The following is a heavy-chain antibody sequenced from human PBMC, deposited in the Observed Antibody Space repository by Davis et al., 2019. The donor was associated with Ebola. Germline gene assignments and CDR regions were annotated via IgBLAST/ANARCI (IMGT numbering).Heavy chain of an antibody. D-gene: IGHD5-12*01. V-gene: IGHV3-7*03. CDR3: VSGDGRGSSYDMDV. Sequence: GDSLKISCAASGLTFSHYWMSWVRQAQGKGPEWVAIINQYESEKYYVDSVKGRFTISRDNAKNSLFMQMNSLRAEETAVYYCVSGDGRGSSYDMDVWGQGTTVTVSS. J-gene: IGHJ6*02. CDR2: INQYESEK. CDR1: GLTFSHYW.